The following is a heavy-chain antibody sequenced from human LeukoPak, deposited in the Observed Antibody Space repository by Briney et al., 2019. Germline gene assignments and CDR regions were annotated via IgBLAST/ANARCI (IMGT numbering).Heavy chain of an antibody. Sequence: GGSLRLSCAASGLSFSDHALSWVRQAPEKGLEWVSTVIGNGYSTYYAASVKGRFTISRDNSNNMVYLQMNSLRVDDTAVYYCAKEATWDGSSWFDFWGQGTLVTVSS. CDR2: VIGNGYST. D-gene: IGHD6-13*01. J-gene: IGHJ4*02. CDR3: AKEATWDGSSWFDF. CDR1: GLSFSDHA. V-gene: IGHV3-23*01.